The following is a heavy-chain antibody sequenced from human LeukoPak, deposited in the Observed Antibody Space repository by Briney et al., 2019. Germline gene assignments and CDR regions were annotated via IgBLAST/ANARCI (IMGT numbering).Heavy chain of an antibody. CDR3: TRGPRPFDY. CDR1: GFTFSNAW. V-gene: IGHV3-15*01. J-gene: IGHJ4*02. Sequence: GGSLRLSCAASGFTFSNAWMTWVRQAPGKGLKWVGRITKKADGGTAVYAPPVNGRFTISRDDSKDMLYLQMNSLKTEDTAVYYCTRGPRPFDYWGQGTLVTVSS. CDR2: ITKKADGGTA.